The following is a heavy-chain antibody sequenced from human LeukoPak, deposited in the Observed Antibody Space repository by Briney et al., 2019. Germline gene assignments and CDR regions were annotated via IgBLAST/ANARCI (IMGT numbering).Heavy chain of an antibody. J-gene: IGHJ6*04. D-gene: IGHD6-19*01. CDR2: IYPGDSDT. CDR3: ASQGTYSSGWFGMDV. CDR1: GYSFTSYW. Sequence: GESLKISCKCSGYSFTSYWIGWVRQMPGKGLEWMGIIYPGDSDTRYSPSFQGQVTISADKSISTAYLQWSSLKASDTAMYYCASQGTYSSGWFGMDVWGKGTTVTVSS. V-gene: IGHV5-51*01.